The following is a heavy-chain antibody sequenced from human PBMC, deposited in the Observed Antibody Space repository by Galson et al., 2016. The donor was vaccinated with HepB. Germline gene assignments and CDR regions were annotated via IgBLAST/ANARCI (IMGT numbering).Heavy chain of an antibody. CDR1: GYSFTSYA. V-gene: IGHV1-3*01. CDR3: ARDHLVRGERPHNWFDP. D-gene: IGHD3-10*01. J-gene: IGHJ5*02. CDR2: INAGNGNT. Sequence: SVKVSCKASGYSFTSYAMHWVRQAPGQRLEWMGWINAGNGNTKYSQKFQGRVTITRDTSASTAYMGLSSLRSEDTAVYYCARDHLVRGERPHNWFDPWGQGTLVTVSS.